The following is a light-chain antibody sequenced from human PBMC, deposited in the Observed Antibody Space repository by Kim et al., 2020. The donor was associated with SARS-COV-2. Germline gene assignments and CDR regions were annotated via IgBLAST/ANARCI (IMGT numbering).Light chain of an antibody. V-gene: IGKV1-39*01. Sequence: DIQMTQSPSSLSASVGDRVTITCRASQSISSDLNWYQQKPGKAPKLLIYAASSLFTGVPSRFSGSGSGTDFTLTISSLQPEDFAVYYCQQSYSSSWTFGRGTKVDIK. CDR2: AAS. CDR1: QSISSD. J-gene: IGKJ1*01. CDR3: QQSYSSSWT.